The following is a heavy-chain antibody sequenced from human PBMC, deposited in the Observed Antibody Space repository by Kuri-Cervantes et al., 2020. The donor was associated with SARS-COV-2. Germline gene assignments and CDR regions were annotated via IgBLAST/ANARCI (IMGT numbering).Heavy chain of an antibody. CDR3: AKIRAAAGTPDYYYMDV. Sequence: ASVKVSCKASGYTFTSYGISWVRQAPGQGLEWMGWINPNSGGTNYAQKFQGRVTMTRDTSISTAYMELSRLRSDDTAVYYCAKIRAAAGTPDYYYMDVWGKGTTVTVSS. J-gene: IGHJ6*03. D-gene: IGHD6-13*01. V-gene: IGHV1-2*02. CDR2: INPNSGGT. CDR1: GYTFTSYG.